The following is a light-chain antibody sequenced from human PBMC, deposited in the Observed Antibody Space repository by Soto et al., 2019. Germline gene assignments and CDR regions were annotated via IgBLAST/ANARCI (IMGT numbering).Light chain of an antibody. CDR3: AAWDDSLNVV. CDR2: SNN. J-gene: IGLJ2*01. Sequence: QAVVTQPPSASGTPGQRVTISCSRSSSNIGSNTVNWYQQLPGTAPKLLIYSNNQRPSGVPDRFSGSKSGTSASLAISGLQSEDEADYYCAAWDDSLNVVFGGGTKLTVL. V-gene: IGLV1-44*01. CDR1: SSNIGSNT.